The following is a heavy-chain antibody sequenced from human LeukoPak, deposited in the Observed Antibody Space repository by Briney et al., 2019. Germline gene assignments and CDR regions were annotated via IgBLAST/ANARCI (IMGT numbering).Heavy chain of an antibody. CDR1: EYDFANSW. D-gene: IGHD5-24*01. Sequence: GKSLKISCTPSEYDFANSWIGWVRQMPGKGLEWMGIIYPRDSDTIYSPSFQGQVTISADKSIRTAYLQWSSLTASDTAMYYCARGERAMATRKAGFDYWGQGTQVTVSS. CDR3: ARGERAMATRKAGFDY. CDR2: IYPRDSDT. V-gene: IGHV5-51*01. J-gene: IGHJ4*02.